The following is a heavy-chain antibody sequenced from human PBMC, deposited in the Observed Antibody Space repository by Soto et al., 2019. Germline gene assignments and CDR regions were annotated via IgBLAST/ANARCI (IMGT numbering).Heavy chain of an antibody. CDR2: ISSSSSYI. D-gene: IGHD6-19*01. Sequence: XGALRVSCAASGFTFSSYSMNWVRQAPGKGLEWVSSISSSSSYIYYADSVKGRFTISRDNAKNSLYLQMNSLRAEDTAVYYCARDSSGCFDYWGQGTLVPVSS. V-gene: IGHV3-21*01. CDR3: ARDSSGCFDY. CDR1: GFTFSSYS. J-gene: IGHJ4*02.